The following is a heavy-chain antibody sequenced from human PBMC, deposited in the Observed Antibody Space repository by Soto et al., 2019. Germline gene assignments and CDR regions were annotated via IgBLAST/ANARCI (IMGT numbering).Heavy chain of an antibody. V-gene: IGHV1-69*01. CDR2: IIPIFGTA. D-gene: IGHD6-19*01. CDR3: ARQGRNSSGWYFFYFDY. J-gene: IGHJ4*02. Sequence: QVQLVQSGAEVKKPGSSVKVSCKASGGTFSSYAISWVRQAPGQGLEWMGGIIPIFGTANYAQKFQGRGTITADESTSTAYMELSSLRSEDTAVYYCARQGRNSSGWYFFYFDYWGQGTLVTVSS. CDR1: GGTFSSYA.